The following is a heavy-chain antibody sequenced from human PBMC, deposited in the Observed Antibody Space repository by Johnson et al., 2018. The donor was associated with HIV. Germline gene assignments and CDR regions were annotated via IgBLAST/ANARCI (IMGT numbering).Heavy chain of an antibody. Sequence: QMQLVESGGGVVQPGRSLRLSCAASGFTFSSYAMHWVRQAPGKGLEWVAVISYDGSNKYYADSVKGRFTISRDNSKNTLYLQMNSLRAEDTAVYYCARTIGDRPGGAFDVWGQGTMVTVSS. CDR3: ARTIGDRPGGAFDV. D-gene: IGHD6-6*01. CDR1: GFTFSSYA. J-gene: IGHJ3*01. V-gene: IGHV3-30*04. CDR2: ISYDGSNK.